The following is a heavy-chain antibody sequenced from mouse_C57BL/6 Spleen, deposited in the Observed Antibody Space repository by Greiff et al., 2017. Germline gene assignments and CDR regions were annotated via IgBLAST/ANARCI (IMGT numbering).Heavy chain of an antibody. CDR3: ARAPVRQKGVGYYFDY. Sequence: EVKLVESGGGLVKPGGSLTLSCAASGFTFSSYAMSWVRQTPEKRLEWVATISDGGSYTYYPANVKGRFTISSDNAKNNLYLQMSHLKSEDTAMYYCARAPVRQKGVGYYFDYWGQGTTLTVSS. V-gene: IGHV5-4*03. J-gene: IGHJ2*01. CDR2: ISDGGSYT. CDR1: GFTFSSYA. D-gene: IGHD2-14*01.